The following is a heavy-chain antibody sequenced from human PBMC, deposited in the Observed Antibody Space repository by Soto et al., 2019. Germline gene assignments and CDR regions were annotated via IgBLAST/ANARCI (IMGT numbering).Heavy chain of an antibody. V-gene: IGHV1-69*13. CDR1: GGTFNNYA. J-gene: IGHJ4*02. Sequence: SVKVSCKASGGTFNNYALSWVRQAPGQGLEWMGGIIPIFNSANYAQKFQGRVTITADDYTSTAYMELRSLRPDDTAVYYCAREVTVASYSFDFWGQGTLVTVSS. CDR3: AREVTVASYSFDF. D-gene: IGHD5-12*01. CDR2: IIPIFNSA.